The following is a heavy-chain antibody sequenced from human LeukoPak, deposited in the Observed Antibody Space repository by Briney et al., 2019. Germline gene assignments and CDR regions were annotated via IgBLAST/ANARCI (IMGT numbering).Heavy chain of an antibody. J-gene: IGHJ5*02. D-gene: IGHD3-10*01. CDR2: ISGSGGST. V-gene: IGHV3-23*01. CDR1: RFTFSSYA. CDR3: AKGRVDYYGSGSYLFDP. Sequence: GGSLRLSCAASRFTFSSYAMSWVRQAPGKGLEWVSAISGSGGSTYYADSVKGRFTISRDNSKNTLYLQMNSLRAEDTAVYYCAKGRVDYYGSGSYLFDPWGQGTLVTVSS.